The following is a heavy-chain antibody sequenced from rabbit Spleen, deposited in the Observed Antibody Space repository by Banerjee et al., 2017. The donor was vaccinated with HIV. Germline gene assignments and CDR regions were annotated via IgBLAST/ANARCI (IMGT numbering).Heavy chain of an antibody. CDR3: ARAPLGAYTYGFAGYAYAVGYFDL. CDR1: GFSFSSGYD. J-gene: IGHJ4*01. D-gene: IGHD6-1*01. CDR2: IYAGSSGST. Sequence: QSLEESGGGLVKPGASLTLTCKASGFSFSSGYDMCWVRQAPGKGLEWIACIYAGSSGSTYYATWAKGRFTISKTSSTTVTLQLNSLTVADTATYFCARAPLGAYTYGFAGYAYAVGYFDLWGPGTLV. V-gene: IGHV1S40*01.